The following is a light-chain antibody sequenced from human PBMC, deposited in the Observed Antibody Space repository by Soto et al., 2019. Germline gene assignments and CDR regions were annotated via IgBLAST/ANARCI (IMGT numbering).Light chain of an antibody. Sequence: EIVLTQSPVTLSLSPGERATLSCRASQSVSSYLVWYQQKPGQAPRLLIYDASNRATGIPARFSGSGSGTDFTLTISSLEHEDFAVYYWQQHSNCQITFGGGTKVEIK. J-gene: IGKJ4*01. CDR2: DAS. CDR3: QQHSNCQIT. V-gene: IGKV3-11*01. CDR1: QSVSSY.